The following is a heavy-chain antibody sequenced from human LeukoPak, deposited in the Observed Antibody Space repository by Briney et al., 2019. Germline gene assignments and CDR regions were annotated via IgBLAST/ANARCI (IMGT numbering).Heavy chain of an antibody. CDR1: GGSISSDY. CDR3: ARHATTVTPGAYYFDY. J-gene: IGHJ4*02. V-gene: IGHV4-59*08. Sequence: SETLSLTCTVSGGSISSDYWSWIRQPPGKGLEMIGYIHYSGSTNYNPSLKSRVTISLDTSKNQFSLRLTSATAADTAVYYCARHATTVTPGAYYFDYWGQGTLVTVSS. D-gene: IGHD4-17*01. CDR2: IHYSGST.